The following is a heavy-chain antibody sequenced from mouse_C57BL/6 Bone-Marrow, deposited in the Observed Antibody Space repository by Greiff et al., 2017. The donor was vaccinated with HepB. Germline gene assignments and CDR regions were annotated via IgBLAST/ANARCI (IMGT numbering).Heavy chain of an antibody. J-gene: IGHJ4*01. CDR2: IYPGSGST. CDR3: ARWERGEKKFDYYAMDY. V-gene: IGHV1-55*01. CDR1: GYTFTSYW. Sequence: QVQLQQSGAELVKPGASVKMSCKASGYTFTSYWITWVKQRPGQGLEWIGDIYPGSGSTNYNEKFKSKATLNVDTSSSTAYMQLSSLTSEDSAVYYCARWERGEKKFDYYAMDYWGQGTSVTVSS. D-gene: IGHD4-1*01.